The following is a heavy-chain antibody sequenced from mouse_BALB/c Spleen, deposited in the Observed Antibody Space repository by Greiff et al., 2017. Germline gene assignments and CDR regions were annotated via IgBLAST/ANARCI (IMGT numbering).Heavy chain of an antibody. V-gene: IGHV10-1*02. J-gene: IGHJ2*01. CDR2: IRSKSNNYAT. CDR3: VRVGEYFDY. D-gene: IGHD3-1*01. CDR1: GFTFNTYA. Sequence: EVMLVESGGGLVQPKGSLKLSCAASGFTFNTYAMNWVRQAPGKGVEWVARIRSKSNNYATYYADSVKDRFTISRDDSQSMLYLQMNNLKTEDTAMYYCVRVGEYFDYWGQGTTLTVSS.